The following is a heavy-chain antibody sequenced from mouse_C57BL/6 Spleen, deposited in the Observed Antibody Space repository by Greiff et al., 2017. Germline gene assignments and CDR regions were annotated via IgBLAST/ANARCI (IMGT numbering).Heavy chain of an antibody. Sequence: EVQLQQSGPELVKPGASVKISCKASGYTFTDYYMNWVKQSHGKSLEWIGDINPNNGGTSYNQKFKGKATLTVDKSSSTAYMELRSLTSEDSAVYYCARNYYGSSWWYFDVWGTGTTVTVSS. D-gene: IGHD1-1*01. CDR2: INPNNGGT. CDR3: ARNYYGSSWWYFDV. V-gene: IGHV1-26*01. J-gene: IGHJ1*03. CDR1: GYTFTDYY.